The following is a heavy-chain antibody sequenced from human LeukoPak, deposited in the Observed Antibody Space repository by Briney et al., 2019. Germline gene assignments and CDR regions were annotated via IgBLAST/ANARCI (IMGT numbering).Heavy chain of an antibody. Sequence: GGSLRLSCAASGFTFSSYSMNWVRQAPGKGLEWVSSISSSSSYIYYADSVKGRFTISRDNAKNSLYLQMNSLRAEDTAVYYCARDLLSCGENWFDPWGQGTLVTVSS. D-gene: IGHD4-17*01. V-gene: IGHV3-21*01. CDR3: ARDLLSCGENWFDP. J-gene: IGHJ5*02. CDR1: GFTFSSYS. CDR2: ISSSSSYI.